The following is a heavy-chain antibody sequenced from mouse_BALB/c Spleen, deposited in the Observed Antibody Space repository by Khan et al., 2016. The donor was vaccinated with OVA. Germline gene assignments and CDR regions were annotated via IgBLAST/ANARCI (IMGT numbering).Heavy chain of an antibody. J-gene: IGHJ2*01. D-gene: IGHD1-1*01. Sequence: VQLQQSGPELVKPGASVKISCKASGYSFTGYFMNWVMQSHGKSLEWIGRINPHIGETFYNQKFKGKATLTVDESSSTAHMELRSLASEDSAVYYCARIYGSEFDYWGQGTTLTVSS. V-gene: IGHV1-20*02. CDR2: INPHIGET. CDR3: ARIYGSEFDY. CDR1: GYSFTGYF.